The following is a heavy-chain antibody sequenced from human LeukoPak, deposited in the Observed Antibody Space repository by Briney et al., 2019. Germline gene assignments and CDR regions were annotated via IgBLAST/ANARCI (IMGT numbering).Heavy chain of an antibody. J-gene: IGHJ5*02. CDR1: GFTFSTYA. V-gene: IGHV3-23*01. Sequence: PGGSLRLSCAASGFTFSTYAMNWVRQAPGKGLEWVSGIRGSGGNTYYADSVKGRFTISRDNSKNTLYLQMNSLRAEDTAVYYCAKDADSSGWYVNWFDPWGQGTLVTVSS. CDR2: IRGSGGNT. CDR3: AKDADSSGWYVNWFDP. D-gene: IGHD6-19*01.